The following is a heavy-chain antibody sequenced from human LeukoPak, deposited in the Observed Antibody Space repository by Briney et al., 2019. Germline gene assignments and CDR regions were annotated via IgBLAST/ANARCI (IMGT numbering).Heavy chain of an antibody. Sequence: GASVKVSCKASGYTFTSYYMHWVRQATGQGLEWMGWMNPNSGNTGYAQKFQGRVTMTRNTSISTAYMELSSLRSEDTAVYYCARWLQLNGMDVWGQGTTVTVSS. D-gene: IGHD5-24*01. V-gene: IGHV1-8*02. CDR3: ARWLQLNGMDV. J-gene: IGHJ6*02. CDR2: MNPNSGNT. CDR1: GYTFTSYY.